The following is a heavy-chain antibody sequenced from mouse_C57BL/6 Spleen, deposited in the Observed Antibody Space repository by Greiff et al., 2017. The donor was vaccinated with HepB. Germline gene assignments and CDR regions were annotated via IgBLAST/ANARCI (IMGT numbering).Heavy chain of an antibody. CDR3: ASAYDYDGALDY. Sequence: VKLQESGAELVRPGTSVKVSCKASGYAFTNYLIEWVKQRPGQGLEWIGVINPGSGGTNYNEKFKGKATLTADKSSSTAYMQLSSLTSEDSAVYFCASAYDYDGALDYWGQGTTLTVSS. V-gene: IGHV1-54*01. J-gene: IGHJ2*01. D-gene: IGHD2-4*01. CDR2: INPGSGGT. CDR1: GYAFTNYL.